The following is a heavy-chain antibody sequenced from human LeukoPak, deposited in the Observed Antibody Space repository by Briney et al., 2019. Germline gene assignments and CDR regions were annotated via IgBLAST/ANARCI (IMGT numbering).Heavy chain of an antibody. CDR2: MNPNSGNT. Sequence: ASVKVSCKASGYTFTSYDINWVRQATGQGLEWMGWMNPNSGNTGYAQKLQGRVTMTRNTSISTAYMELSSLRSEDTAVYYCARVRTYYDFWSGYENWFDPWGQGTLVTVSS. J-gene: IGHJ5*02. CDR1: GYTFTSYD. CDR3: ARVRTYYDFWSGYENWFDP. D-gene: IGHD3-3*01. V-gene: IGHV1-8*01.